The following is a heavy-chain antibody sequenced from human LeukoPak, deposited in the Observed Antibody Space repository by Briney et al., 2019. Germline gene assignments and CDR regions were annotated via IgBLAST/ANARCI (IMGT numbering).Heavy chain of an antibody. Sequence: GGSLRLSCAASGFTFSSYAMHWVRQAPGKGLEWVAVISYDGSNKYYADSVKGRFTISRDNSKNTLYLQMNSLRAEDTAVYYCARGYTSEVDDAFDIWGQGTMVTVSS. D-gene: IGHD6-13*01. J-gene: IGHJ3*02. CDR1: GFTFSSYA. CDR2: ISYDGSNK. CDR3: ARGYTSEVDDAFDI. V-gene: IGHV3-30*04.